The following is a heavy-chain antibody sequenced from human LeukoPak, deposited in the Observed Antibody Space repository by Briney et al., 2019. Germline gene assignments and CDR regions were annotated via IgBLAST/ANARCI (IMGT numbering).Heavy chain of an antibody. CDR2: IYYSGST. D-gene: IGHD3-3*01. Sequence: SETLSLTCTVSGCSISSGYYWGWIRQPPGKGLEWSGSIYYSGSTYYNPSLRSRVTISVDTSKNQFSLKLSSVTAADTAVYYCARVFTGAFWSGYYTNYYYYMDVWGKGTTVTVSS. CDR3: ARVFTGAFWSGYYTNYYYYMDV. J-gene: IGHJ6*03. V-gene: IGHV4-38-2*02. CDR1: GCSISSGYY.